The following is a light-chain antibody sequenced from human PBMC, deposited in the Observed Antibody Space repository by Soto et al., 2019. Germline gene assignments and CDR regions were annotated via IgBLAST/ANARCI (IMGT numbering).Light chain of an antibody. Sequence: DIQMTQSPSSLSASVGDRVTITCRASQNINKYLNWFQQKPGKAPEVLIYAASSLQSGVPSRFSGSGSGTDFTLTITSLQPEDFGTYYCQQSDITPWTFGQGTKVEIK. CDR2: AAS. CDR1: QNINKY. CDR3: QQSDITPWT. J-gene: IGKJ1*01. V-gene: IGKV1-39*01.